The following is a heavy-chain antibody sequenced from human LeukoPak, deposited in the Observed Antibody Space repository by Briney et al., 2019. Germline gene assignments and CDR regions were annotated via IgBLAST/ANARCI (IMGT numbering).Heavy chain of an antibody. V-gene: IGHV4-59*01. D-gene: IGHD5-12*01. Sequence: SETLSLTCTVSGDSISSYWWSWVRQPPGKGLEWIGYIYHSGSTKYNPSLKSRVTISVDTSKNQFSLNLSSVTAADTAVYYCARSGYSGSDFNYWGQGTLVTVSS. CDR2: IYHSGST. J-gene: IGHJ4*02. CDR3: ARSGYSGSDFNY. CDR1: GDSISSYW.